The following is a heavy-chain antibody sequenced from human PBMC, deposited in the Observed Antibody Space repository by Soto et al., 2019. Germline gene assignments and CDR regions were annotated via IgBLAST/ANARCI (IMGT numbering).Heavy chain of an antibody. CDR3: ARDESSSSFRYNWFDP. D-gene: IGHD6-13*01. CDR2: ISAYNGNT. Sequence: GASVKVSCKASGYTFTSYGISWVRQAPGQGLEWMGWISAYNGNTNYAQKLQGRVTMTTDTSTSTAYMELRSLRSDDTAVYYCARDESSSSFRYNWFDPWGQGTLVTVSS. CDR1: GYTFTSYG. V-gene: IGHV1-18*01. J-gene: IGHJ5*02.